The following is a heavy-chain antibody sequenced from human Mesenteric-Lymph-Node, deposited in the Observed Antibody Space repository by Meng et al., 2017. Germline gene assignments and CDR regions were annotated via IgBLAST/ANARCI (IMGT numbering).Heavy chain of an antibody. CDR3: ARRSFPLDAFDI. CDR1: GGSFSGYY. V-gene: IGHV4-34*01. CDR2: INHSGST. Sequence: SETLSLTCAVYGGSFSGYYWSWIRQPPGKGLEWIGEINHSGSTNYNPSLKNRVTISVDTSKNQFSLKLSSVTAADTAVYYCARRSFPLDAFDIWGQGTMVTVSS. J-gene: IGHJ3*02.